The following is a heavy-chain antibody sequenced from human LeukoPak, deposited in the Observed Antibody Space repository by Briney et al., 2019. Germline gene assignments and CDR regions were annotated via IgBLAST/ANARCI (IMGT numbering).Heavy chain of an antibody. CDR1: GYTFTGYY. Sequence: ASVKVSCKACGYTFTGYYMHWVRQAPGQGLEWMGWINPNSGGTNYAQKFQGRVTMTRDTSISTAYMELSRLRSDDTAVYYCATTVTSPAALAAFDIWGQGTMVTVSS. J-gene: IGHJ3*02. CDR3: ATTVTSPAALAAFDI. V-gene: IGHV1-2*02. CDR2: INPNSGGT. D-gene: IGHD4-17*01.